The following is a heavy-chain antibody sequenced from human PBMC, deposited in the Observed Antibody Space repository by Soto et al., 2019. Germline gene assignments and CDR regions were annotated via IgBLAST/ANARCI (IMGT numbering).Heavy chain of an antibody. CDR1: GFTFSSYA. CDR3: AKETQSGFYIWGSYRPIFDY. Sequence: GGSLRLSCAASGFTFSSYAMSWVRQAPGKGLEWVSAISGSGGSTYYADSVKGRFTISRDNSKNTLYLQMNSLRAEDTAVYYCAKETQSGFYIWGSYRPIFDYWGQGTLVTVSS. CDR2: ISGSGGST. D-gene: IGHD3-16*02. J-gene: IGHJ4*02. V-gene: IGHV3-23*01.